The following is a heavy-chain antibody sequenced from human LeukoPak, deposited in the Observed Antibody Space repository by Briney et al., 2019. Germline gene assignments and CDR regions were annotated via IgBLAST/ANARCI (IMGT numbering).Heavy chain of an antibody. J-gene: IGHJ4*02. V-gene: IGHV3-23*01. CDR3: ARDGGDTVTSPFDY. Sequence: PGGSLRLSCAVSGFTFTTYAMTWVRQAPGKGLEWVSAISGSGTSTYYADSVKGRFTISRDNSKNTLYLQMNSLRAEDTAVYYCARDGGDTVTSPFDYWGQGTLVTVSS. D-gene: IGHD4-17*01. CDR2: ISGSGTST. CDR1: GFTFTTYA.